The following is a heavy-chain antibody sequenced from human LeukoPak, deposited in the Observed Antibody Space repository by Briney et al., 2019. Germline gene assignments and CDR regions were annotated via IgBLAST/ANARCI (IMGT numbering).Heavy chain of an antibody. Sequence: SETLSLTCTVSGGSISSYYWSWIRQPPAKGLEWIGYIYTSGSTNYNPSLKSRVTISVDTSKNQFSLKLSSVTAADTAVYYCARPVGEIGYCSSTSCYTAWFDPWGQGTLVTVSS. D-gene: IGHD2-2*02. V-gene: IGHV4-4*09. CDR1: GGSISSYY. J-gene: IGHJ5*02. CDR3: ARPVGEIGYCSSTSCYTAWFDP. CDR2: IYTSGST.